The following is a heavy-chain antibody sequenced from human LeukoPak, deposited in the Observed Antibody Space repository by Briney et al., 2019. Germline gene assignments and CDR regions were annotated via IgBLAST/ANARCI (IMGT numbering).Heavy chain of an antibody. D-gene: IGHD5-12*01. CDR1: GFTFSSYS. V-gene: IGHV3-48*04. Sequence: GGSLRLSCAASGFTFSSYSMNWVRQAPGKALEWVSYISSRGTTMYYADSVKGRFTVSRDNAENSVYLQMNSVKAEDTAVYYCARENVNGYHSFDFWGQETLVAVSS. CDR3: ARENVNGYHSFDF. J-gene: IGHJ4*02. CDR2: ISSRGTTM.